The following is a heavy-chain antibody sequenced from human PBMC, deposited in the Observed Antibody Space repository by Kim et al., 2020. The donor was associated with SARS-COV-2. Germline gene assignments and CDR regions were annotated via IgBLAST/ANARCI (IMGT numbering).Heavy chain of an antibody. Sequence: YIYYADSVKGRFTISRDNAKNSLYLQMNSLRAEDTAVYYCACGTPAWFDPWGQGTLVTVSS. J-gene: IGHJ5*02. CDR2: YI. D-gene: IGHD2-15*01. V-gene: IGHV3-21*01. CDR3: ACGTPAWFDP.